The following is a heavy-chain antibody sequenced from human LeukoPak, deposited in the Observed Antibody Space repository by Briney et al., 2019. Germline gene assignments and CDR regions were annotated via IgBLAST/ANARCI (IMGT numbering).Heavy chain of an antibody. J-gene: IGHJ4*02. CDR2: ISSSSSYI. CDR3: ASVHFDSGSSSYYQPAGY. CDR1: GVTFSSYS. V-gene: IGHV3-21*05. D-gene: IGHD3-22*01. Sequence: PGGTLRLSCAASGVTFSSYSMNWVRQAPGKGLEWVSYISSSSSYIYYTDSARGGFTISRDNAKNSLYMQRSSSSAEDTAVYCCASVHFDSGSSSYYQPAGYWGQGPLAIVSS.